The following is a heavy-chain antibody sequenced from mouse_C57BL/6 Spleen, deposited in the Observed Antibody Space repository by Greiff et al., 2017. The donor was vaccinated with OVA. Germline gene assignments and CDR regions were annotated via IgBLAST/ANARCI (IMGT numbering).Heavy chain of an antibody. CDR3: ARIGPVKLTGHWYFDV. J-gene: IGHJ1*03. CDR1: GFSLSTFGMG. V-gene: IGHV8-8*01. CDR2: IWWDDDK. D-gene: IGHD4-1*01. Sequence: QVTLKESGPGILQPSQTLSLTCSFSGFSLSTFGMGVGWIRQPSGKGLEWLAHIWWDDDKYYNPALKSRLTISKDTSKNQVFLKIANVDTADTATYYCARIGPVKLTGHWYFDVWGTGTTVTVSS.